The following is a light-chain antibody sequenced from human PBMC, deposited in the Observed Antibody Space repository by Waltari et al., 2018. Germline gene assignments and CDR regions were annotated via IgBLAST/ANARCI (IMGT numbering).Light chain of an antibody. J-gene: IGLJ2*01. CDR1: RGSIASHY. CDR3: QSYDTSNHGV. V-gene: IGLV6-57*02. Sequence: NFMLTQPHSVSESPGKTVTISCTGSRGSIASHYVQWYQQRPGSAPTTVIFEDNQRPSGVPDRFSGSIDSSSNSASLTISGLKTEDEADYYCQSYDTSNHGVFGGGTKLTVL. CDR2: EDN.